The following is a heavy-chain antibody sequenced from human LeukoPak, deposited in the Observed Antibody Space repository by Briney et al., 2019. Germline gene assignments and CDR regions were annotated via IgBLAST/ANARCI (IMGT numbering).Heavy chain of an antibody. CDR2: CDPEDGET. Sequence: ASVKVSCKVSGYTLTELAIHWVRQAPGKGLEWMGGCDPEDGETIYAQKFQGRVTLTRDMSTSTDYMELRSLKSEDTAVYYCARDNSVGDIAWWFDPWGQGTLVTVSS. V-gene: IGHV1-24*01. CDR1: GYTLTELA. CDR3: ARDNSVGDIAWWFDP. D-gene: IGHD3-10*01. J-gene: IGHJ5*02.